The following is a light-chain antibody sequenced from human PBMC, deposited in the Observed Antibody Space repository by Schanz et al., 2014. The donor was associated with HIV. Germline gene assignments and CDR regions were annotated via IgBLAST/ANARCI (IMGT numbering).Light chain of an antibody. J-gene: IGLJ1*01. Sequence: QSALTQPASVSGSPGQSISISCTGTSGDVGSYNYVSWYQQHPGKAPKLMIYDVSNRPSGVPDRFSGSKSGTSASLAITGLQAEDEADYYCQSYDSSLSGYVFGTGTKLTVL. CDR1: SGDVGSYNY. CDR3: QSYDSSLSGYV. CDR2: DVS. V-gene: IGLV2-14*03.